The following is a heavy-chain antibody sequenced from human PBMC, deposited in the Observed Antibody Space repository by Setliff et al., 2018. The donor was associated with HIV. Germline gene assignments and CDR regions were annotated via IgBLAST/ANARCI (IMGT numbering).Heavy chain of an antibody. CDR2: IAYTGSG. Sequence: PSETLSLTCTASGGSISSRNFYWGWIRQPPGKGLEWIGSIAYTGSGYYNSSLKSRVTISVDTSRNECSLKLTSVTAADTAVYYCAGEVRWELPQGFDHWGQGSRVTVSS. CDR3: AGEVRWELPQGFDH. V-gene: IGHV4-39*07. J-gene: IGHJ4*02. CDR1: GGSISSRNFY. D-gene: IGHD1-26*01.